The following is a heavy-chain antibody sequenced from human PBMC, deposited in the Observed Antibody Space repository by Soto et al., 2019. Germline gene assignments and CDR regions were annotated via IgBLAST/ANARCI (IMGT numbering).Heavy chain of an antibody. Sequence: SVKVSCKASGGTFSSYAISWVRQAPGQGLEWMGGIIPIFGTANYAQKFQGRVTITADESTSTAYMELSSLRSEDTAVYYCASRVGSAYYYYYGMDVWGQGTTVTVSS. CDR1: GGTFSSYA. V-gene: IGHV1-69*13. CDR3: ASRVGSAYYYYYGMDV. J-gene: IGHJ6*02. CDR2: IIPIFGTA. D-gene: IGHD1-26*01.